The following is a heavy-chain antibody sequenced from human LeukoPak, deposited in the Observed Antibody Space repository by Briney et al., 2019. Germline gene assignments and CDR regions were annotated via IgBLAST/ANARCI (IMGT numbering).Heavy chain of an antibody. Sequence: SETLSLTCTVSGGSISSYYWSWIRQPPGKGLEWIGYIYYSGSTNYNPSLKSRVTISVDTSKNQISLKLSSVTAADTAVYYCAREAGIAAAVDYWGQGTLVTVSS. CDR3: AREAGIAAAVDY. J-gene: IGHJ4*02. CDR2: IYYSGST. V-gene: IGHV4-59*01. CDR1: GGSISSYY. D-gene: IGHD6-13*01.